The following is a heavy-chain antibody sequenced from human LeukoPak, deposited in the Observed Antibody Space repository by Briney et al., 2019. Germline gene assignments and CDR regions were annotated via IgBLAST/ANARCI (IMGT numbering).Heavy chain of an antibody. CDR2: ISYDGSNE. D-gene: IGHD2-15*01. CDR1: GFTFSSYG. Sequence: GGSLRLSCAASGFTFSSYGMHWVRLAPGKGLEWVAVISYDGSNEYYADSVKGRFTISRDNAKNSLYLQMNSLRAEDTAVYYCASARCSGGSCYDYGMDVWGQGTTVTVSS. CDR3: ASARCSGGSCYDYGMDV. V-gene: IGHV3-30*03. J-gene: IGHJ6*02.